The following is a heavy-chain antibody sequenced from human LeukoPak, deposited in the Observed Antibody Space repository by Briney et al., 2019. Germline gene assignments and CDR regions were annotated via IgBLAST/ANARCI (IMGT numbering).Heavy chain of an antibody. D-gene: IGHD2-15*01. J-gene: IGHJ3*02. V-gene: IGHV3-48*01. CDR1: EFTFSSYS. Sequence: GGSLRLSCAASEFTFSSYSMNWVRQAPGKGLEWVSYITNSGNSKSYADSVKGRFTISRDNTKNSLYLQMNGLRAEDTAVYYCARDVVGDLVGAFDIWGQGTMVTVSS. CDR2: ITNSGNSK. CDR3: ARDVVGDLVGAFDI.